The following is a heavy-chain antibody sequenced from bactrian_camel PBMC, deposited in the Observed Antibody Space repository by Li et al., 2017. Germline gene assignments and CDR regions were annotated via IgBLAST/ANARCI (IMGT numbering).Heavy chain of an antibody. D-gene: IGHD6*01. CDR3: AADGPMVVAGFCTGFDFGY. CDR2: INRVDTT. Sequence: HVHLVESGGGSVQAGGSLKLSCVTSAITYGNYMGWFRQAPGKEREAVAAINRVDTTFYAGSVKGRFTISKDNSKNIPYLQMNSLKPEDTAMYYCAADGPMVVAGFCTGFDFGYWGQGTQVTVS. CDR1: AITYGNY. V-gene: IGHV3S55*01. J-gene: IGHJ6*01.